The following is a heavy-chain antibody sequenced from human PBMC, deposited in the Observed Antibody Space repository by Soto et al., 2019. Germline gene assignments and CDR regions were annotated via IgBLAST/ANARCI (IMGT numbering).Heavy chain of an antibody. J-gene: IGHJ5*02. Sequence: QVQLVQSGAEVKKPGSSVKVSCKASGGTFSSYAISWVRQAPGLGLEWMGGIIPIFGTANYAQKFQGRVTITADESTSTAYMGLSSLRSEDTAVYYCARGVAAAVEANWFDPWGQGTLVTVSS. CDR1: GGTFSSYA. D-gene: IGHD6-13*01. CDR3: ARGVAAAVEANWFDP. CDR2: IIPIFGTA. V-gene: IGHV1-69*01.